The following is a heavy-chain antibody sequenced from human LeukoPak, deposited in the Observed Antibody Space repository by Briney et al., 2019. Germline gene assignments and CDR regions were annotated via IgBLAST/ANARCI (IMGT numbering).Heavy chain of an antibody. CDR1: GFTFSSYS. CDR2: ISSSSSYI. D-gene: IGHD4-17*01. V-gene: IGHV3-21*01. Sequence: GESLRLSCAASGFTFSSYSMNWVRQAPGKGLEWVSSISSSSSYIYYADSVKGRFTISRDNAKNSLYLQMNSLRAEDTAVYYCASIRGDYGDLPPDDAFDIWGQGTMVTVSS. J-gene: IGHJ3*02. CDR3: ASIRGDYGDLPPDDAFDI.